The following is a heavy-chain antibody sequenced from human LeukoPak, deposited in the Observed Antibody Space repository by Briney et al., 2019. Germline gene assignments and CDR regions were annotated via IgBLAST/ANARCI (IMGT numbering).Heavy chain of an antibody. CDR2: ISNSGDKS. CDR1: GFTFSSYS. CDR3: AKPQSPMNLVVLVSSYFES. J-gene: IGHJ4*02. D-gene: IGHD2-21*01. Sequence: GGSLRLSCAASGFTFSSYSMNWVRQAPGKGLEWVSSISNSGDKSYYADSVQGRFTISRDNSKDTLYLQLSNLRAEDAAFYYCAKPQSPMNLVVLVSSYFESWGQGSLVTVSS. V-gene: IGHV3-23*01.